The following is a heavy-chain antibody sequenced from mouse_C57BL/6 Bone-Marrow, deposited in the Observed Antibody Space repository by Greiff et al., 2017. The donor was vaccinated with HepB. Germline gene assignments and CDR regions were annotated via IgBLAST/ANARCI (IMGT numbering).Heavy chain of an antibody. D-gene: IGHD2-4*01. V-gene: IGHV1-4*01. J-gene: IGHJ2*01. CDR1: GYTFTSYT. Sequence: VKLMESGAELARPGASVKMSCKASGYTFTSYTMHWVKQRPGQGLEWIGYINPSSGYTKYNQKFKDKATLTADKSSSTAYMQLSSLTSEDSAVYYCAFYDYGYFDYGGQGTTLTVSS. CDR2: INPSSGYT. CDR3: AFYDYGYFDY.